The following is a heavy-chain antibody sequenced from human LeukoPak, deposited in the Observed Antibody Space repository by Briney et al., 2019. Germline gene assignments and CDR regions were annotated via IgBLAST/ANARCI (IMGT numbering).Heavy chain of an antibody. D-gene: IGHD2-2*01. CDR2: ISSYNGNT. CDR3: ATPAKGAYFYYYMDV. V-gene: IGHV1-18*04. CDR1: GYTFTANY. Sequence: GASVKVSCKASGYTFTANYIHWVRQAPGQGLEWMGWISSYNGNTQYAQNFQGRLTLTTDTSTNTAYMDLRSLRSNDTAVYYCATPAKGAYFYYYMDVWGAGTTVTVSS. J-gene: IGHJ6*03.